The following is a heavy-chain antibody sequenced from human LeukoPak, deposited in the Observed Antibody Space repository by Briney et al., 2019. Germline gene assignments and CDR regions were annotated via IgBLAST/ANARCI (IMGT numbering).Heavy chain of an antibody. CDR1: GGTFSIYA. CDR3: ARVVGLTGYSSSWYSGYYYYMDV. D-gene: IGHD6-13*01. V-gene: IGHV1-69*06. CDR2: LIPIFGTT. Sequence: SEKVSYKASGGTFSIYAISWVRQAPGQGLEWMGGLIPIFGTTNYAQKFQDRVTITADKSTSTAYMELSSLRSEDTAVYYCARVVGLTGYSSSWYSGYYYYMDVWGKGTTVTVSS. J-gene: IGHJ6*03.